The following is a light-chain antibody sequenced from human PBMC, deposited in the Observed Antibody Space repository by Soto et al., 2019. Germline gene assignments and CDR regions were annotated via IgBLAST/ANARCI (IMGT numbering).Light chain of an antibody. CDR2: SAS. CDR1: QTISNW. V-gene: IGKV1-12*01. Sequence: DIQMTQSPSSVSASVGDRVTIACRASQTISNWVAWYQRKPGEAPELLIYSASTLLPGVPSRFSVSGFWTDFTLTIGSLQAEDFATYYCPQGRSLPRTFGGGTKVEF. J-gene: IGKJ4*01. CDR3: PQGRSLPRT.